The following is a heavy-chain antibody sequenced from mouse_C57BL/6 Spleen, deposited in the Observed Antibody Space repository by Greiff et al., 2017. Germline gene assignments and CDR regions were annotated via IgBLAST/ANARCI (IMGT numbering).Heavy chain of an antibody. D-gene: IGHD2-5*01. J-gene: IGHJ3*01. CDR3: TLSYSNYDAY. V-gene: IGHV14-4*01. Sequence: VQLQQSGAELVRPGASVKLSCTASGFNIKDDYMHWVKQRPEQGLEWIGWIDPENGDTEYASKFQGKATITADTSSNTAYLQLSSLTSEDTAVYYCTLSYSNYDAYWGQGTLATVSA. CDR1: GFNIKDDY. CDR2: IDPENGDT.